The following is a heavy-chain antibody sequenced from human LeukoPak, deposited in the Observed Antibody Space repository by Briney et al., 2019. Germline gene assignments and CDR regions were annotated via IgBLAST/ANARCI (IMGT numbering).Heavy chain of an antibody. CDR1: GFTFISYG. CDR2: VSYDGINK. CDR3: AKDVHTGTPI. V-gene: IGHV3-30*18. D-gene: IGHD1-7*01. Sequence: GGSLRLSCAASGFTFISYGIDWVRQAPGKGREWVAVVSYDGINKYYVDSEHGRFTNSSDNSKNTVYLQMNSLRAEAAAEYCSAKDVHTGTPIWGQGTMITVSS. J-gene: IGHJ3*02.